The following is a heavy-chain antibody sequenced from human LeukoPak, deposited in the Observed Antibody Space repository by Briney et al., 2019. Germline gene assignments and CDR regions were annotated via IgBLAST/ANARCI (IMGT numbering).Heavy chain of an antibody. V-gene: IGHV1-3*01. CDR3: ARLSYYYDSSGYRPLYWYFGL. J-gene: IGHJ2*01. CDR1: GYTFTSYA. D-gene: IGHD3-22*01. Sequence: ASVKVSCKASGYTFTSYAMHWVRQAPGQRLEWMGWINAGNGNTKYSQKFQGRVTITRDTSASTAYMELSSLRSEDTAVYYCARLSYYYDSSGYRPLYWYFGLWGRGTLVTVSS. CDR2: INAGNGNT.